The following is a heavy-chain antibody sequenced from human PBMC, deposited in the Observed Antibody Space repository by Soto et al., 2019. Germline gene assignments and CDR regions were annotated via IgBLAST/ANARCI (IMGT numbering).Heavy chain of an antibody. J-gene: IGHJ4*02. Sequence: ASVKVSCKASGYTFTSYDINWVRQATGQGLEWMGWINPYNGNTKYAQKLQGRVTMTTDTSTSTACMELRSLRSDDTAVYYCARDAAVGLFDYWGQGTLVTVSS. D-gene: IGHD1-26*01. CDR2: INPYNGNT. V-gene: IGHV1-18*01. CDR1: GYTFTSYD. CDR3: ARDAAVGLFDY.